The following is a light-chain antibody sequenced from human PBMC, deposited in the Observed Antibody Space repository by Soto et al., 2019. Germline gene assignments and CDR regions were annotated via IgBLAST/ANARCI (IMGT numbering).Light chain of an antibody. CDR3: QQSFSTPT. V-gene: IGKV1-39*01. CDR1: QRINIY. CDR2: SAS. J-gene: IGKJ5*01. Sequence: DIQMTQSRSSLSTSVGDRVTITCRASQRINIYLNWYRQKPGKAPELLIYSASNLQSGVPSRFSGSGSGTDFTLTISSLQPEDFAPYYCQQSFSTPTFGQATRLEIK.